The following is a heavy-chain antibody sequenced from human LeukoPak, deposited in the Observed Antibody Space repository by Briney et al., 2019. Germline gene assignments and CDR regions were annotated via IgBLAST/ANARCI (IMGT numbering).Heavy chain of an antibody. CDR1: GFIFSSYA. D-gene: IGHD2-2*01. Sequence: PGGTLRLSCAASGFIFSSYAMSWVRQAPGKGLEWVSTISGSGGSTYYADSVKGRCTTSRDNSKNTVYLQMNSLRAEDTAVYYCANGQSTTSFHYYGMDVWGQGTTVTVSS. CDR2: ISGSGGST. J-gene: IGHJ6*02. V-gene: IGHV3-23*01. CDR3: ANGQSTTSFHYYGMDV.